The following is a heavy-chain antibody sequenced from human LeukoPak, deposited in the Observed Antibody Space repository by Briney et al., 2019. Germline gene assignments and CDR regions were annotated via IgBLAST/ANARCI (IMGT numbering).Heavy chain of an antibody. D-gene: IGHD3-10*01. V-gene: IGHV4-34*01. Sequence: PSETLSLTCAVSGGSFSGYLSWIRQPPGKGLELIGEIKHSGSTNYNPSLKSRVSISVDTSKNQFSLKLNSVTAADTAVYYCARGGGTGRSITMIRGVRGVYYMDVWGKGTTVTVSS. CDR2: IKHSGST. CDR1: GGSFSGYL. J-gene: IGHJ6*03. CDR3: ARGGGTGRSITMIRGVRGVYYMDV.